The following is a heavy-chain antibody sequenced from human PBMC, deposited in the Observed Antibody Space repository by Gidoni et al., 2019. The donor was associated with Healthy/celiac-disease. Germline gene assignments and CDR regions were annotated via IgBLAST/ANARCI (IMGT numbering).Heavy chain of an antibody. CDR3: ATVGQTGPGAFDI. Sequence: EVQLLESGGGLVQPGGSLRPSCAASGFTFSSYAMSWVRQAPGKGLGWVSAISGSGGSTYYADSVKGRFTISRDNSKNTLYLQMNSLRAEDTAVYYCATVGQTGPGAFDIWGQGTMVTVSS. J-gene: IGHJ3*02. CDR2: ISGSGGST. D-gene: IGHD1-26*01. CDR1: GFTFSSYA. V-gene: IGHV3-23*01.